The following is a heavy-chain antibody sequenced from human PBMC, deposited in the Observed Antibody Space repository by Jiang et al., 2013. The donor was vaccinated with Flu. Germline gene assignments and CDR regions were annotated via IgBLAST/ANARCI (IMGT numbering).Heavy chain of an antibody. CDR1: GDSVSSNSAA. J-gene: IGHJ4*02. CDR3: TRRHTAMVAFDY. D-gene: IGHD5-18*01. V-gene: IGHV6-1*01. Sequence: SQTLSLTCAISGDSVSSNSAAWNWIRQSPSRGLEWLGRTYYRSKWYNDYAVSVKSRITINPDTSKNQFSLQLNSVTPEDTAVYYCTRRHTAMVAFDYWGQGNPGHRLL. CDR2: TYYRSKWYN.